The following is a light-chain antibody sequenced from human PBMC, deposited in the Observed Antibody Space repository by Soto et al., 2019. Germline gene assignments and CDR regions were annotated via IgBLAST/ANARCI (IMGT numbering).Light chain of an antibody. CDR3: QQYNNWPRT. J-gene: IGKJ1*01. Sequence: EIMMTQSPATLSVNPGERATLSCRASQSVSSNLAWYQQKPGQAPRLLIYGASTRATGIPARFSGSGSGTEFTLTISSLQSEDFAVYYCQQYNNWPRTFGQGTIVDVK. V-gene: IGKV3-15*01. CDR1: QSVSSN. CDR2: GAS.